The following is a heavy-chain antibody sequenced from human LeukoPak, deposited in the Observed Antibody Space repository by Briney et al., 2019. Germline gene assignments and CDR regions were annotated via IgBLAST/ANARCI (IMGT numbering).Heavy chain of an antibody. Sequence: GGSLRLSCAASGFTFSSYGMHWVRQAPGKGLEWVAVISYDGSNKYYADSVKGRFTISRDNSKNTLYLQMNSLTAEDTAVYYCARPAYYDFWSGYYIPRFDNDAFDIWGQGTMVIVSS. J-gene: IGHJ3*02. CDR1: GFTFSSYG. CDR2: ISYDGSNK. D-gene: IGHD3-3*01. V-gene: IGHV3-30*03. CDR3: ARPAYYDFWSGYYIPRFDNDAFDI.